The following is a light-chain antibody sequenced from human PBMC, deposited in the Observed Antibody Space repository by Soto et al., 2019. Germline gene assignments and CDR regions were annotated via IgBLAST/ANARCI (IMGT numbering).Light chain of an antibody. CDR1: SSDVGGYNY. J-gene: IGLJ2*01. V-gene: IGLV2-8*01. CDR2: EVS. CDR3: SSYAGSNNLV. Sequence: QSVLTQPPSASGSPGQSVTISCTGTSSDVGGYNYVSWYQQHPGKAPKLMIYEVSQRPSGVPDRFSGSKSGNTASLTVSGLQAEDGADYYCSSYAGSNNLVFGGGTKLTVL.